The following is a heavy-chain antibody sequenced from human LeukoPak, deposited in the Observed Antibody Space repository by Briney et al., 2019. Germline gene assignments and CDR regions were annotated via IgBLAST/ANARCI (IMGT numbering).Heavy chain of an antibody. CDR3: ARPLDIAAARRPRFAY. V-gene: IGHV1-2*02. CDR1: GYTFTGYY. Sequence: ASVNVSCKASGYTFTGYYMHCVRQAPGQGLEGMGWINPNSGGTNYAQKFQGRVTMTRDTSISTAYMELSRLRSDDTAVYYCARPLDIAAARRPRFAYWGQGTLVTVSS. D-gene: IGHD6-13*01. J-gene: IGHJ4*02. CDR2: INPNSGGT.